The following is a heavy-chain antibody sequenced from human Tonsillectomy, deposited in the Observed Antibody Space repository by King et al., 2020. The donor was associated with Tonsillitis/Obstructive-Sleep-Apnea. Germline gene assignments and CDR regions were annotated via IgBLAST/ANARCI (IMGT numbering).Heavy chain of an antibody. CDR2: IKKDGSEK. V-gene: IGHV3-7*01. D-gene: IGHD3-16*01. CDR1: GFTFSNYW. CDR3: ARDHEGEWGAFDI. J-gene: IGHJ3*02. Sequence: VQLVESGGGLVQPGGSLRLSCAASGFTFSNYWMTWVRQAPGKGLEWVGVIKKDGSEKFYVNSVKGRFTISRDNAKNSLFLQMNSLRAEDTAVYYCARDHEGEWGAFDIWGQGTMVAVSS.